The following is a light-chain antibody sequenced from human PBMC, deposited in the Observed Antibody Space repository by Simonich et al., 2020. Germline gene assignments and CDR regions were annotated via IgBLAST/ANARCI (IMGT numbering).Light chain of an antibody. CDR3: QQYYSTPRT. Sequence: DIVMTQYPDSLAVSLGERATINCTTSQSVIYSSNNKNYLAWYQQKPGQTPKLLIYWASTRESGVPDRFSGSGSGTDFTLTISSLQAEDVAVYYCQQYYSTPRTFGQGTKVEIK. CDR2: WAS. J-gene: IGKJ1*01. CDR1: QSVIYSSNNKNY. V-gene: IGKV4-1*01.